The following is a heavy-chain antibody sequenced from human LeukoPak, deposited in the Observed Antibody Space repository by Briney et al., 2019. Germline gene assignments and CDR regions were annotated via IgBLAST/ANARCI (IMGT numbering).Heavy chain of an antibody. D-gene: IGHD3-22*01. J-gene: IGHJ4*02. CDR3: AREPCYYDSSGYYYAMPSDY. V-gene: IGHV3-21*01. CDR2: ISSSSSYK. Sequence: GGSLRLSCAASGFTFSSYSMNWVRQAPGKGREWVSSISSSSSYKYYADSVKGRFTISRDNAKNSLYLQMNSLRAEDTAVYYCAREPCYYDSSGYYYAMPSDYWGQGTLVTVSS. CDR1: GFTFSSYS.